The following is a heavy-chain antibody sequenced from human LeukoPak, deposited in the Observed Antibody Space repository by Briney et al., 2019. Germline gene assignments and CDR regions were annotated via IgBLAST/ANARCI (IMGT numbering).Heavy chain of an antibody. V-gene: IGHV3-48*04. Sequence: PGGSLRLSCAASGFTFRSYSMNWVRQAPGMGLEWVSYISSSSSTIYYADSVKGRFTISRDNAKNSLYLEMSSLRVEDMAVYYCARDGETATPWALDLWGQGTMVSVSS. D-gene: IGHD5-24*01. CDR3: ARDGETATPWALDL. CDR2: ISSSSSTI. J-gene: IGHJ3*01. CDR1: GFTFRSYS.